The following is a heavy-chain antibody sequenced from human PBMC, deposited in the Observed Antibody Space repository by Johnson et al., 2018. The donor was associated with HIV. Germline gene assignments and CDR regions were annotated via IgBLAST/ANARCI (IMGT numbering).Heavy chain of an antibody. CDR1: GFTFSSYG. V-gene: IGHV3-30*02. D-gene: IGHD6-19*01. Sequence: QEKLVESGGGVVQTGGSLRLSCAASGFTFSSYGMHWVRQAPGKGLEWVAFIRYDGSNKYYADSVKGRFTISRDNSENTLYLQMNSLRAEDTAVYYCAKARSSGQGAFDIWGQGTLVTVSS. J-gene: IGHJ3*02. CDR2: IRYDGSNK. CDR3: AKARSSGQGAFDI.